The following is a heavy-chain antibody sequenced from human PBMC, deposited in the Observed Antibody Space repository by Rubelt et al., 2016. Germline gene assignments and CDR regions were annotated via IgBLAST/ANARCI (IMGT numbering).Heavy chain of an antibody. CDR1: GGSISIGGYP. J-gene: IGHJ5*02. Sequence: QVQLQESGPGLVKPSQTLSLTCAVSGGSISIGGYPWTWIRQAPGKGLEWIGYVFSNGNTYYNPSLKSRATLSVDTSKNQFSRKSSSVTAADTAVYYCARNVRLRGVIFNWFDPWGQGTLVTVSS. D-gene: IGHD3-10*01. CDR2: VFSNGNT. CDR3: ARNVRLRGVIFNWFDP. V-gene: IGHV4-30-4*07.